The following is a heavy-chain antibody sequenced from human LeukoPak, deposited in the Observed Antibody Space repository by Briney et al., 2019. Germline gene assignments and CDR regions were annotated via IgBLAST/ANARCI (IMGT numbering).Heavy chain of an antibody. D-gene: IGHD5-12*01. CDR1: GFTFGDYA. V-gene: IGHV3-30*04. J-gene: IGHJ4*02. CDR2: ISYDGSNK. CDR3: AKDGGYDYLWRGTRDYFDY. Sequence: PGRSLRLSCTASGFTFGDYAMSWVRQAPGKGLEWVAVISYDGSNKYYADSVKGRFTISRDNSKNTLYLQMNSLRAEDTAVYYCAKDGGYDYLWRGTRDYFDYWGQGTLVTVSS.